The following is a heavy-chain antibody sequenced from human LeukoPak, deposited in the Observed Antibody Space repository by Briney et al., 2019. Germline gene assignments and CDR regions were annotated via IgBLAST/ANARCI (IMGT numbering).Heavy chain of an antibody. D-gene: IGHD3-22*01. J-gene: IGHJ4*02. CDR2: ISAYNGNT. Sequence: ASVKVSCKASGYTFTGYYMHWVRQAPGQGLEWMGWISAYNGNTNYAQKLQGRVTMTTDTSTSRAYMELRSLRSDDTAVYYCARDSGPGYYDSSGYQNFDYWGQGTLVTVSS. CDR3: ARDSGPGYYDSSGYQNFDY. CDR1: GYTFTGYY. V-gene: IGHV1-18*04.